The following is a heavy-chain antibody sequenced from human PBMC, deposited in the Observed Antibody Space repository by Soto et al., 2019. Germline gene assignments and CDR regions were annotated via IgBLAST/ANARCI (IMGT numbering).Heavy chain of an antibody. CDR2: ISGNGGGT. Sequence: GGSLRLSCASSGYIFSNYAMAWFRQAPGQGLEWVSAISGNGGGTHYTESVKGRFTISRDNSKNTMYLQMNSLTAEDTAVYYCANSGWYNPDGYFQHWGQGTLVTVSS. CDR3: ANSGWYNPDGYFQH. CDR1: GYIFSNYA. V-gene: IGHV3-23*01. J-gene: IGHJ1*01. D-gene: IGHD6-19*01.